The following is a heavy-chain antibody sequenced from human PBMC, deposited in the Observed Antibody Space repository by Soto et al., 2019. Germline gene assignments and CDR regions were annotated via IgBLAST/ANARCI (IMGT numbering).Heavy chain of an antibody. J-gene: IGHJ4*02. CDR2: ISAGGST. CDR1: GFTFSDYA. Sequence: GGSLRLSCTASGFTFSDYAMSWVRRPPGKGLEWVSVISAGGSTYYADSVKGRFTVSRANSKNALHLQMNSLTAEDTAVYYCANVCIWCSSTSCYTEGLDYWGPGTLVTVSS. CDR3: ANVCIWCSSTSCYTEGLDY. V-gene: IGHV3-23*01. D-gene: IGHD2-2*02.